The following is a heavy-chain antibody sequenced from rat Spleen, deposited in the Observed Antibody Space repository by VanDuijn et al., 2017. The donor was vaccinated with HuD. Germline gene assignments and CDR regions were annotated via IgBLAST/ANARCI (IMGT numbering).Heavy chain of an antibody. CDR2: IPKTGVST. CDR1: GFTFNVYL. V-gene: IGHV5-31*01. CDR3: TRQGTYCGYNYYVMGA. Sequence: EVQLVESGGGLVQPGRSLELSCVASGFTFNVYLMTWIRLAPGQGLVWVASIPKTGVSTYYRDSVKGRFTISRDNAKSTLYLQMDSLRSEDTDTYYGTRQGTYCGYNYYVMGAWGQGASVAVSS. D-gene: IGHD1-9*01. J-gene: IGHJ4*01.